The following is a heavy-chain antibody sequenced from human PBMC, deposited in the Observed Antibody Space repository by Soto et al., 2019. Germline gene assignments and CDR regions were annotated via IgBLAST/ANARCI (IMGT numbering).Heavy chain of an antibody. V-gene: IGHV4-38-2*02. CDR1: GYSIRSVYY. Sequence: SETLSLTCAVSGYSIRSVYYWCWIRQSPGKGLEWIGSIYHSGNTYHNPSHKTRLTLSVDTSMNQFSINLRSVNPADMAVYYCVRDIISGSSRLHWFDPWGQGTLVTVSS. J-gene: IGHJ5*02. CDR2: IYHSGNT. D-gene: IGHD3-16*01. CDR3: VRDIISGSSRLHWFDP.